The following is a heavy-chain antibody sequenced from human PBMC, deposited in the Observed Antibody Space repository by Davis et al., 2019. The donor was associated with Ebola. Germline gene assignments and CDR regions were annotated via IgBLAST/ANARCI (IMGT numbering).Heavy chain of an antibody. Sequence: GESLKISCAASGFTFSSYSMNWVRQAPGKGLEWVSSISSSSSYIYYADSVKGRFTISRDNAKNSLYLQMNSLRAEDTAVYYCAREIRYCSGGSCYSGVDPWGQGTLVTVSS. CDR3: AREIRYCSGGSCYSGVDP. CDR1: GFTFSSYS. CDR2: ISSSSSYI. J-gene: IGHJ5*02. V-gene: IGHV3-21*01. D-gene: IGHD2-15*01.